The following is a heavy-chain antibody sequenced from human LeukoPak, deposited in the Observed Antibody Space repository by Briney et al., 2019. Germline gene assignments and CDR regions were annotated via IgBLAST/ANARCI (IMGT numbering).Heavy chain of an antibody. CDR2: IYYSGST. D-gene: IGHD6-13*01. CDR3: ARDMGSAAGHDY. J-gene: IGHJ4*02. Sequence: PSETLSLTCTVSGGSISSYYWSWIRQPPGKGLEWIGYIYYSGSTHYNPSLKSRVTISVDTSKNQFSLKLTSVTAADTAVYYCARDMGSAAGHDYWGQGTLVTVSS. V-gene: IGHV4-59*01. CDR1: GGSISSYY.